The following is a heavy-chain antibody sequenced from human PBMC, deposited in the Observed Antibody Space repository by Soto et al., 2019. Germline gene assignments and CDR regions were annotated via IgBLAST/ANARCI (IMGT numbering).Heavy chain of an antibody. V-gene: IGHV3-33*01. Sequence: QVQLVESGGGVVQPGRSLRLSCAASGFTFSSYGMHWVRQAPGKGLEWVAVIWYDGSNKYYADSVKGRFTISRDNSTNTLYLQMNSLTAEDTAVYYCARMIVGYAFDIWGQGTMVTVSS. CDR1: GFTFSSYG. D-gene: IGHD3-22*01. CDR3: ARMIVGYAFDI. J-gene: IGHJ3*02. CDR2: IWYDGSNK.